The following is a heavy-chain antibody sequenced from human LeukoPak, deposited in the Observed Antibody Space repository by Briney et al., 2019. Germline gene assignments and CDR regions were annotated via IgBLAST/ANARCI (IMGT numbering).Heavy chain of an antibody. CDR1: GFTVSSNY. V-gene: IGHV3-66*01. CDR2: IYSGGST. J-gene: IGHJ3*02. CDR3: ARDRKPQRAFDI. Sequence: GGSLRLSCAASGFTVSSNYMSWVRQAPGKGLEWVSVIYSGGSTYYADSVKGRFTISRDNSKNTLYPQMNSLRAEDTAVYYCARDRKPQRAFDIWGQGTMVTVSS.